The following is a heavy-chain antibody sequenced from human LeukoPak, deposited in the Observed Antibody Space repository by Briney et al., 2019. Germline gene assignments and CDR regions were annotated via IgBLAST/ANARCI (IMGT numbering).Heavy chain of an antibody. CDR1: GFTFSDYY. J-gene: IGHJ4*02. V-gene: IGHV3-11*05. CDR2: ISSSDSYT. CDR3: ARDVHAVSTPVHYVDS. Sequence: GGALRLSCAASGFTFSDYYMSWIRQAPGKGLEWVSYISSSDSYTNYADSVKGRFTISRDDAKNSLYLQMNSLRAEDTAVYYCARDVHAVSTPVHYVDSWGRGTLVTVSS. D-gene: IGHD5/OR15-5a*01.